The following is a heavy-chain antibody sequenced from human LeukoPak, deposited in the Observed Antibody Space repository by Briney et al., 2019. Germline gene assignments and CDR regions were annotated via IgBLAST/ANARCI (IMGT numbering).Heavy chain of an antibody. CDR3: ARDPKYSSGLDY. CDR1: GGTFSSYA. V-gene: IGHV1-69*04. CDR2: IIPILGIA. Sequence: SVKVSCKASGGTFSSYAISWVRQAPGQGLEWMGRIIPILGIANYAQKFQGRVTITADKSASTAYMELSSLRSEDTAVYYCARDPKYSSGLDYWGQGTLVTVSS. D-gene: IGHD6-19*01. J-gene: IGHJ4*02.